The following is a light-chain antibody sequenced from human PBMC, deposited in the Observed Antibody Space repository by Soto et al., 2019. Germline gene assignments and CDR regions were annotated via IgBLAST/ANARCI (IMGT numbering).Light chain of an antibody. J-gene: IGLJ1*01. Sequence: QSALTQPASVSGSPGQSIALSCTGTSSDVGSYDIVSWYQQHPGKVPKLIIYDVTIRPSGVSDRFSGSKSGNTASLTISGLQAEDEADYYCTSYTSSSTHVFGTGTKLTVL. V-gene: IGLV2-14*02. CDR1: SSDVGSYDI. CDR2: DVT. CDR3: TSYTSSSTHV.